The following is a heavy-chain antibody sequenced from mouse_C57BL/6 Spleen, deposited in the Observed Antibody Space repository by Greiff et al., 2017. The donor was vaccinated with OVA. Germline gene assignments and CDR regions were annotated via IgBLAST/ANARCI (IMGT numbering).Heavy chain of an antibody. CDR2: INPGSGGT. J-gene: IGHJ4*01. CDR3: ARLRRDYAMDY. V-gene: IGHV1-54*01. CDR1: GYAFTNYL. Sequence: VQLQQSGAELVRPGTSVKVSCKASGYAFTNYLIEWVKQRPGQGLEWIGVINPGSGGTNYNEKFKGKATLTADKSSSTAYMQLSSLTSEDSAVYFCARLRRDYAMDYWGQGTSVTVSS. D-gene: IGHD2-12*01.